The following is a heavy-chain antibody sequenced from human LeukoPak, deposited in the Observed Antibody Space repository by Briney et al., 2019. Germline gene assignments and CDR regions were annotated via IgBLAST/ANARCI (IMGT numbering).Heavy chain of an antibody. CDR3: ASPYGAFDI. CDR1: GGSFSGYY. V-gene: IGHV4-34*01. D-gene: IGHD2-8*01. CDR2: INHSGST. Sequence: SETLSLTCAVYGGSFSGYYWSWIRQPPGKGLEWIGEINHSGSTNYNPSLKSRVTISVDTSKNQFSLKLSSVTAADTAVYYCASPYGAFDIWGQGTMVPVSS. J-gene: IGHJ3*02.